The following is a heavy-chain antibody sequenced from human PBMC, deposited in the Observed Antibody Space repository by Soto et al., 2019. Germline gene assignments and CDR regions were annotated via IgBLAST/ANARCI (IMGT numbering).Heavy chain of an antibody. CDR3: ARIKLVDFFFINVDAYDMDV. J-gene: IGHJ6*02. V-gene: IGHV3-48*02. D-gene: IGHD2-15*01. Sequence: EVQLVESGGGLVQPGGSLRLSCAASGFTLSNYAVNWVRQAPGKGLEWVSYISSDSRYIYHGDSVKGRFTISRDNARNSVYLQMNSLRDEDTAVYYCARIKLVDFFFINVDAYDMDVWGQGTPVTVSS. CDR2: ISSDSRYI. CDR1: GFTLSNYA.